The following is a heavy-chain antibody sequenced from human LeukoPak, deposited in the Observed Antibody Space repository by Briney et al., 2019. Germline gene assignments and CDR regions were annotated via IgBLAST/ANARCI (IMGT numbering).Heavy chain of an antibody. Sequence: PGGSLRLSCAASGFTVSNNYMSWVRQAPGKGLEWVSVIYSGGSTSYADSVKGRFTISRDNSKNTLYLQMNSLRAEDTAVYYCARVPRGYDSPWGQGTLVTVSS. CDR2: IYSGGST. J-gene: IGHJ5*02. D-gene: IGHD3-22*01. V-gene: IGHV3-53*01. CDR1: GFTVSNNY. CDR3: ARVPRGYDSP.